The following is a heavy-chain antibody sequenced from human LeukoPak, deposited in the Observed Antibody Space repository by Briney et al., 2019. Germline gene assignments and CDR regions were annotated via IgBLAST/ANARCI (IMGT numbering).Heavy chain of an antibody. D-gene: IGHD3-3*01. V-gene: IGHV4-39*01. CDR2: IYYSGST. CDR3: ARHRLDFWSGYFDY. J-gene: IGHJ4*02. CDR1: GGSISSSSYY. Sequence: SETLSLTCTVSGGSISSSSYYWGWIRQPPGKGLEWIGSIYYSGSTYYNPSLKSRVTISVDTSKNQFSLKLSSVTAADTAVYYCARHRLDFWSGYFDYWGQGTLVTVSS.